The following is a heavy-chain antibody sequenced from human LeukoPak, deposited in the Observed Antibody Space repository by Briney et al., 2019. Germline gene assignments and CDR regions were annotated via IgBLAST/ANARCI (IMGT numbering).Heavy chain of an antibody. CDR2: VSGSGVRT. Sequence: GGTLRLSCAASGFTFTTYAMSWVRQAPGKGLEWVATVSGSGVRTYYADSVKGRFTLSRDNSKNTLYLQMNSLRAEDTAVYYCARRAGAYSHPYDYWGQGTLVTVSS. D-gene: IGHD4/OR15-4a*01. CDR1: GFTFTTYA. V-gene: IGHV3-23*01. J-gene: IGHJ4*02. CDR3: ARRAGAYSHPYDY.